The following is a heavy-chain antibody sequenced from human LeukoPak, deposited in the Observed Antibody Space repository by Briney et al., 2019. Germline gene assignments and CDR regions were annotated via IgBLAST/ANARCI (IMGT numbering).Heavy chain of an antibody. CDR2: INHSGST. J-gene: IGHJ5*02. D-gene: IGHD3-22*01. CDR1: GGSFSGYY. Sequence: SETLSLTCAVYGGSFSGYYWSWIRQPPGKGLEWIGEINHSGSTNYNPSLKSRVTISVDTSKNQFSLKLSSVTAADTAVYYCARFVHYDSSGYQYNWFDPWGQGTLVTVSS. V-gene: IGHV4-34*01. CDR3: ARFVHYDSSGYQYNWFDP.